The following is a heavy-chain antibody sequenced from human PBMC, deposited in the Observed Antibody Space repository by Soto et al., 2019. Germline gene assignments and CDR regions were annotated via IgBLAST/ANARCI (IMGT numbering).Heavy chain of an antibody. CDR1: GGSFSGYY. CDR3: ARGRGYFDWLYEERFDY. CDR2: INHSGST. J-gene: IGHJ4*02. Sequence: SETLSLTCAVYGGSFSGYYWSWIRQPPGKGLEWIGEINHSGSTNYNPSLKSRVTISVDTSKNQFSLKLSSVTAADTAVYYCARGRGYFDWLYEERFDYWGQATLVTVSS. D-gene: IGHD3-9*01. V-gene: IGHV4-34*01.